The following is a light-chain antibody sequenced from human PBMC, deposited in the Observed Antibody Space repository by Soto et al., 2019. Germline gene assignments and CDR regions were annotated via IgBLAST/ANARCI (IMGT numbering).Light chain of an antibody. V-gene: IGKV3-15*01. CDR3: QQYSEWPPFT. J-gene: IGKJ2*01. CDR2: HTS. CDR1: ENLPGA. Sequence: ILMTQSPGTLSVSPGERATLSCRATENLPGALAWFQRRPGQPPRLLIYHTSTRATGIPARFGGSGSWTEFTLTISSLPPEDFSVCVCQQYSEWPPFTCGQGTVLEI.